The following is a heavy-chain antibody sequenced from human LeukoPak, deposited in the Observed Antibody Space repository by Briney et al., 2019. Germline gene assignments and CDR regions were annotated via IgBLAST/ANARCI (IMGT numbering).Heavy chain of an antibody. J-gene: IGHJ6*03. CDR2: ITHSGST. CDR1: GASINTASYY. CDR3: AKIRLDENYYYYYMDV. V-gene: IGHV4-30-2*01. Sequence: PSETLSLTCTVSGASINTASYYWNWIRQPPGKGLEWIGHITHSGSTYYNPSLKSRLTVSIDRSRNQFSLKVTSVTAADTAVYYCAKIRLDENYYYYYMDVWGKGTTVTVSS. D-gene: IGHD3-16*01.